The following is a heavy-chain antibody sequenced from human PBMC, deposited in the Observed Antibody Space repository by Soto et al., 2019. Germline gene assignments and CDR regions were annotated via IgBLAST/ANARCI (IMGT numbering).Heavy chain of an antibody. J-gene: IGHJ5*02. D-gene: IGHD3-3*01. Sequence: SETLSLTCTVTGGAISGYYWTWIRQSAGGGLEWIGRIYSSGSTNYNPSLKSRVTISLDTSMNHFSLRLSSVTAADTAVYYCARGQRFSDWFDPWGQGTLVRVSS. CDR2: IYSSGST. V-gene: IGHV4-4*07. CDR1: GGAISGYY. CDR3: ARGQRFSDWFDP.